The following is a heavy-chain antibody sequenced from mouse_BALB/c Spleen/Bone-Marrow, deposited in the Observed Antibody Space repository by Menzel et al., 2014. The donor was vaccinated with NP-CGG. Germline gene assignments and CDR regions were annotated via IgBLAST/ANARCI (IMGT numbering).Heavy chain of an antibody. J-gene: IGHJ3*01. CDR1: GYTFTSYT. CDR2: INPSSGYT. D-gene: IGHD2-1*01. Sequence: QVQLQQSAAELARPGASVKMSCKASGYTFTSYTMHWVKQRPGQGPEWIGYINPSSGYTDYNQKFNDKTTLTADKSSSTAYMQLSSLTSEDSAVYYCARLNYGNPFAYWGQGTLVTVSA. V-gene: IGHV1-4*02. CDR3: ARLNYGNPFAY.